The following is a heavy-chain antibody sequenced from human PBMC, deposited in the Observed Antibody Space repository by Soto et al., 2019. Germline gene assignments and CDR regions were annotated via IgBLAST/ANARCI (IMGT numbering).Heavy chain of an antibody. J-gene: IGHJ4*02. CDR1: GFIFTTYS. CDR2: ISSSGSYI. CDR3: AGGNSGYWGEPGIAIDC. Sequence: GGSLRLSCATSGFIFTTYSMNWVRQAPGKGLEWVSSISSSGSYINYADSVKGRFTISRDNAKNSLYLQMNSLRAEDTAVYYCAGGNSGYWGEPGIAIDCWGQGT. D-gene: IGHD3-22*01. V-gene: IGHV3-21*01.